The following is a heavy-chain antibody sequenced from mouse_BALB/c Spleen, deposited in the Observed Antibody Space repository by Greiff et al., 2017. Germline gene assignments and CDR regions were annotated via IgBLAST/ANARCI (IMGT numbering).Heavy chain of an antibody. J-gene: IGHJ3*01. V-gene: IGHV1-4*01. Sequence: VKLVESGAELARPGASVKMSCKASGYTFTSYTMHWVKQRPGQGLEWIGYINPSSGYTNYNQKFKDKATLTVDKSSSTAYMQLSSPTSEDSAVYYCTSGYYEGSFAYWGQGTLVTVSA. CDR2: INPSSGYT. CDR3: TSGYYEGSFAY. D-gene: IGHD2-3*01. CDR1: GYTFTSYT.